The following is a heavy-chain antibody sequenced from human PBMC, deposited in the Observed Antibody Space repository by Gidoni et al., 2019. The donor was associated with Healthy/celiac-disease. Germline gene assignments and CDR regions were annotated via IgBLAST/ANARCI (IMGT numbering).Heavy chain of an antibody. Sequence: EVQLLXSGGGXVQPGXSLRLXCAAXGFTFSSYAMMWVRQAPGQGPEWVSAISGSGGXTXYADSXKGXXXISXDNSKXXLYXXXNXXXAEXXXVYXXXSXXXYSXXXVAXXXWGXXTM. CDR3: XSXXXYSXXXVAXXX. CDR2: ISGSGGXT. J-gene: IGHJ3*01. D-gene: IGHD5-18*01. CDR1: GFTFSSYA. V-gene: IGHV3-23*01.